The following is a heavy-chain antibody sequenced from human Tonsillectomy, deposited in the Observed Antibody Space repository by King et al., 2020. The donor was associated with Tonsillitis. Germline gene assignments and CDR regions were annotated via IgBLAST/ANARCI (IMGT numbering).Heavy chain of an antibody. V-gene: IGHV3-7*01. CDR3: ARDRIAARPYYFDY. Sequence: VQLVESGGGLVQPGGSLRLSCAASGFTFSSYWMSWVRQAPGKGLEWVANIKQDGSEKYYVDSVKGRFTISRDNAKNSLYLQMNSRRAEDTAVYYCARDRIAARPYYFDYWGQGTLVTVSS. CDR2: IKQDGSEK. J-gene: IGHJ4*02. D-gene: IGHD6-6*01. CDR1: GFTFSSYW.